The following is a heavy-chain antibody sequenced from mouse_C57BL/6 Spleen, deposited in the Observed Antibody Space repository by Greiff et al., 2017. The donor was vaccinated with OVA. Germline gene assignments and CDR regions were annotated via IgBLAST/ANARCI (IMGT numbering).Heavy chain of an antibody. J-gene: IGHJ4*01. CDR3: AKTVVATDYAMDY. CDR2: IDPNSGGT. CDR1: GYTFTSYW. D-gene: IGHD1-1*01. V-gene: IGHV1-72*01. Sequence: QVQLQQPGAELVKPGASVKLSCKASGYTFTSYWMHWVKQRPGRGLEWIGRIDPNSGGTKYNEKFKGKATLTVDKPSSTAYMQLSSLTSEDSAVDYCAKTVVATDYAMDYWGQGTSVTVSS.